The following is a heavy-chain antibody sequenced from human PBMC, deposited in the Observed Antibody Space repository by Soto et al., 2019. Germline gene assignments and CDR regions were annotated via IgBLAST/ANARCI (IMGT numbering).Heavy chain of an antibody. CDR3: TTDLWRIAVVVGSTGYFNP. J-gene: IGHJ5*02. CDR2: IKSKSDCGTT. D-gene: IGHD2-15*01. V-gene: IGHV3-15*01. CDR1: VFTFSDAW. Sequence: PGGSLRLSCAASVFTFSDAWMSLVRQAPGKGLDWVGRIKSKSDCGTTEYAAPVRGRFTISRDDSKNTLYLQMNSLKTEDTAVYYCTTDLWRIAVVVGSTGYFNPWGQGT.